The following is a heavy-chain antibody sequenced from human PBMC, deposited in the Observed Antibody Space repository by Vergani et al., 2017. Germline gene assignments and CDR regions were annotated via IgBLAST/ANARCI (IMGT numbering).Heavy chain of an antibody. CDR2: RTGGGGST. Sequence: EVQLLESGGSLKQPGGSVRLSCAASGFTFSTYAMHWVRQAPGKGLAWVSARTGGGGSTYYADSFKGRFIISRDNSRNTLYLQINSLRPEDTATYYCVKDAGSYENFFNSWGQGTLVTVSS. J-gene: IGHJ4*02. D-gene: IGHD2-15*01. V-gene: IGHV3-23*01. CDR1: GFTFSTYA. CDR3: VKDAGSYENFFNS.